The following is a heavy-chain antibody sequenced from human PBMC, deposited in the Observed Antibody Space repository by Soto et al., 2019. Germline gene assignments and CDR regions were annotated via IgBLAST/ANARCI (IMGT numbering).Heavy chain of an antibody. CDR1: GGSISSYY. V-gene: IGHV4-4*07. J-gene: IGHJ4*02. Sequence: SETLSLTCTVSGGSISSYYWSWIRQPAGKGLEWIGRSYTSESTNYNPSLKSRVTMSVDTSKNQFSLKLSSGTAADTALYYCARDTYGPKYYFDYWGQGTLVTVSS. D-gene: IGHD3-10*01. CDR2: SYTSEST. CDR3: ARDTYGPKYYFDY.